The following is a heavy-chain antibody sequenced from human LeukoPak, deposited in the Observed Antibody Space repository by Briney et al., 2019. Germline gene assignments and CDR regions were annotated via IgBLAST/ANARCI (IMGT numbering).Heavy chain of an antibody. D-gene: IGHD1-26*01. V-gene: IGHV1-69*04. CDR2: IIPILGIA. Sequence: ASVKVSCKASGGTFSSYAISWVRQAPGQGLEWMGRIIPILGIANYAQKFQGRVAITADKSTSTVYMELSSLRSEDTAVYYCARDRDLDSGSYYSDYWGQGTLVTVSS. CDR3: ARDRDLDSGSYYSDY. J-gene: IGHJ4*02. CDR1: GGTFSSYA.